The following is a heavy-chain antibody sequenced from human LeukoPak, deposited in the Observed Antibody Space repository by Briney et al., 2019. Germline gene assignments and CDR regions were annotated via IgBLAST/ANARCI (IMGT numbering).Heavy chain of an antibody. CDR2: INYSGTT. V-gene: IGHV4-59*01. CDR1: GGSIGSYY. J-gene: IGHJ4*02. D-gene: IGHD3-16*01. Sequence: KPSETLSLTCTVSGGSIGSYYWSWIRQPPGKGLEWIGYINYSGTTNYNPSLKSRVSMSVDTSKNQFSLRLSSVTAADTAVYYCARGIMMVGLWGQGTQVTVSS. CDR3: ARGIMMVGL.